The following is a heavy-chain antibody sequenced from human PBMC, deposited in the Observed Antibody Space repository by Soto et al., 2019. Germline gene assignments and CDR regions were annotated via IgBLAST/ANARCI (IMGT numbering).Heavy chain of an antibody. V-gene: IGHV4-30-2*01. CDR1: GGSLSSGGYS. Sequence: SETLSLTCAVSGGSLSSGGYSWSWIRQPPGKGLEWIGYIYHSGSTYYNPSLKSRVTISVDRSKNQFSLKLSSVTAADTAVYYCARGPDFWSGYPNNWFDPWGQGTLVTVSS. CDR3: ARGPDFWSGYPNNWFDP. D-gene: IGHD3-3*01. CDR2: IYHSGST. J-gene: IGHJ5*02.